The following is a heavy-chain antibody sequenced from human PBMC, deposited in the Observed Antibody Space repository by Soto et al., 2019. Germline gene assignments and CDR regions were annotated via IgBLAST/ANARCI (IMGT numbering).Heavy chain of an antibody. CDR3: ARPPLIDIVVPPDY. CDR2: ISYDGSNK. CDR1: GFTFSTYA. V-gene: IGHV3-30*04. D-gene: IGHD2-15*01. Sequence: QVQLVESGGGVVQPGRSLRLSCAASGFTFSTYAMHWVRQAPGKVLEWGAVISYDGSNKHYADSVKGHFTISRDNSKNTLYLQMNSLRAEDTAVYYCARPPLIDIVVPPDYWGQGTLVTVSS. J-gene: IGHJ4*02.